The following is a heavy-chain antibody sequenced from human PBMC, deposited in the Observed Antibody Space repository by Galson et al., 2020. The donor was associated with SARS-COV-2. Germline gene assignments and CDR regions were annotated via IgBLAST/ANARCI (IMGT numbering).Heavy chain of an antibody. D-gene: IGHD3-3*01. V-gene: IGHV4-34*01. CDR3: ARGRYFGSQYGRQRAGLDV. Sequence: SQASETLSLTCNVSGGPFNNYYWTWIRQPPGKGLEWVGEINHSGTTNYNPSLKSRVTIFVDTSKNEFSLRLTSVTAADTAVYYCARGRYFGSQYGRQRAGLDVGGQGTTVTVSS. J-gene: IGHJ6*02. CDR1: GGPFNNYY. CDR2: INHSGTT.